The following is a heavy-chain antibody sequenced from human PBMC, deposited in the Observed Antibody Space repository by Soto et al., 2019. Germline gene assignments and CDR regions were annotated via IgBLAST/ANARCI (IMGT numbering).Heavy chain of an antibody. J-gene: IGHJ6*03. V-gene: IGHV3-21*01. D-gene: IGHD4-4*01. CDR2: ISSSSSYI. Sequence: GGSLRLSCAASGFTFSSYSMNWVRQAPGKGLEWVSSISSSSSYIYYADSVKGRFTISRDNAKNSLYLQMNSLRAEDTAAYYCARHNRHSNYYYYYYMDVWGKGTTVTVSS. CDR3: ARHNRHSNYYYYYYMDV. CDR1: GFTFSSYS.